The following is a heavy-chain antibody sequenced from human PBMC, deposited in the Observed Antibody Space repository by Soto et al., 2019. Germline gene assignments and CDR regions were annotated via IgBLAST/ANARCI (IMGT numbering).Heavy chain of an antibody. CDR1: GGSISGSRFH. D-gene: IGHD3-10*01. CDR2: ILSGGST. V-gene: IGHV4-39*02. Sequence: SETLSLTCTVSGGSISGSRFHWAWVRQSPGKGLEWIGRILSGGSTNHSPSLRSRVTISMDSSKTHYSLNLTAVTAADTAVYYCSSRVTDAPTWGQGTLVTVSS. CDR3: SSRVTDAPT. J-gene: IGHJ5*02.